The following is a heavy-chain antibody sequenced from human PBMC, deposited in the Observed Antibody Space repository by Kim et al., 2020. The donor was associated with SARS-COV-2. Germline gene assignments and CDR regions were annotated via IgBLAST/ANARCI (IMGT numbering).Heavy chain of an antibody. CDR3: ARDLGEAATIYWYFDL. D-gene: IGHD2-15*01. CDR2: IKQDGSEK. J-gene: IGHJ2*01. Sequence: GGSLRLSCAASGFTFSSYWMSWVRQAPGKGLEWVANIKQDGSEKYYVDSVKGRFTISRDNAKNSLYLQMNSLRAEDTAVYYCARDLGEAATIYWYFDLWGRGTLVTVSS. V-gene: IGHV3-7*03. CDR1: GFTFSSYW.